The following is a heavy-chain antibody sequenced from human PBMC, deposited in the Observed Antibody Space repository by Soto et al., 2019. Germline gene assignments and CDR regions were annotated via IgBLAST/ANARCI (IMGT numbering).Heavy chain of an antibody. CDR1: GFTFSTYH. V-gene: IGHV3-48*03. J-gene: IGHJ6*02. CDR3: ARPYYDFWSGYFPSRLYYYYGMDV. D-gene: IGHD3-3*01. CDR2: IHSGGSRI. Sequence: GGSLRLSCAASGFTFSTYHMNWVRQAPGKGLEWVSYIHSGGSRIYYADSVKGRFTISRDNAKNSLYLQMNSLRAEDTAVYYCARPYYDFWSGYFPSRLYYYYGMDVWGQGTTVTVSS.